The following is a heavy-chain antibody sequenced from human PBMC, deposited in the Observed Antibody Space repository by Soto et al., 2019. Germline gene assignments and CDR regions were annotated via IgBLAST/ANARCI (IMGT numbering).Heavy chain of an antibody. V-gene: IGHV5-51*01. Sequence: EVRLVQSGAEVKKPGESLRISCKGSGYRFTNFWLAWVRQMPGKGLEWMGLVYPSDSNTTYSPSFKGQITISADKSNTTAYLQLTSLKAADTAVYYCARRLGPFAAFDYWGEGTPVTV. CDR2: VYPSDSNT. CDR1: GYRFTNFW. J-gene: IGHJ4*02. D-gene: IGHD7-27*01. CDR3: ARRLGPFAAFDY.